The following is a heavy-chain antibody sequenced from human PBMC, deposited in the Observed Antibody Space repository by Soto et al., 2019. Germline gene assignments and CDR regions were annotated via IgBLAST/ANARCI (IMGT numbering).Heavy chain of an antibody. Sequence: PGGSLRLSCAASGFAFSNYDMSWVRQAPGKGLEWVSAITVSGDTTYYADSVKGRFTISRDNSKNTLYLQVNTLRAEDTAVYYCAKNRNTGVAGTSCWFGPWGQGTLVTVSS. CDR3: AKNRNTGVAGTSCWFGP. CDR2: ITVSGDTT. V-gene: IGHV3-23*01. J-gene: IGHJ5*02. D-gene: IGHD6-19*01. CDR1: GFAFSNYD.